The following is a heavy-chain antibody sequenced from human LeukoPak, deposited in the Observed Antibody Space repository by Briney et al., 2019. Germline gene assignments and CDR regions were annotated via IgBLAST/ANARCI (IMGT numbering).Heavy chain of an antibody. D-gene: IGHD4-23*01. J-gene: IGHJ4*02. CDR3: VPGGNRYFDY. Sequence: GSLRLSCAASGFTFSSYAMSWVRQAPGKGLEWVSAISGSGGSTYYTDSVKGRFTISRDNSKNTLYLQMNSLRTEDTAVYYSVPGGNRYFDYWGQGTLVTVSS. CDR2: ISGSGGST. V-gene: IGHV3-23*01. CDR1: GFTFSSYA.